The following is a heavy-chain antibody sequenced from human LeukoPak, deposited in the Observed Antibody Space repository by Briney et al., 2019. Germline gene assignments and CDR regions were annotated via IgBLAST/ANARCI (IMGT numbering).Heavy chain of an antibody. D-gene: IGHD4-17*01. Sequence: GALRLSCAASGFTFSNAWMSWVRQAPGKGLEWVGRIKSKTDGGTTDYAAPVKGRFTISRDDSKNTLYLQMNSLKTEDTAAYYCTTDPGDYSLDYWGQGTLVTVSS. J-gene: IGHJ4*02. V-gene: IGHV3-15*01. CDR3: TTDPGDYSLDY. CDR1: GFTFSNAW. CDR2: IKSKTDGGTT.